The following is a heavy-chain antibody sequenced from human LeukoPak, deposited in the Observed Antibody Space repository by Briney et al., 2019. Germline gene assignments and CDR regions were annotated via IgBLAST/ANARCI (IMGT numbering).Heavy chain of an antibody. D-gene: IGHD1-14*01. V-gene: IGHV3-33*01. Sequence: GGPLRLSCAASGFTFSSYGMHWVRQAPGKGLEWVAVIWYDGSNKYYADSVKGRFTISRDNSKNTLYLQMNSLRAEDTAVYYCARSELDGPIDYWGQGTLVTVSS. CDR2: IWYDGSNK. CDR3: ARSELDGPIDY. CDR1: GFTFSSYG. J-gene: IGHJ4*02.